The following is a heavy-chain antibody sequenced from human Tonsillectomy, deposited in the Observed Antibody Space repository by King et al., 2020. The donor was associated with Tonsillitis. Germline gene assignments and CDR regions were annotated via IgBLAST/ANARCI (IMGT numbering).Heavy chain of an antibody. CDR3: AKDPYPGSGYPDY. Sequence: VQLVESGGGVVQPGRSLRLSCAASGFTFSSYGMHWVRQAPGKGLEWVAVISYDGSIKYYADSVKGRFTISRDNSKNTLYLQMNSLRAEDTAVYYCAKDPYPGSGYPDYWGQGTLVTVSS. CDR1: GFTFSSYG. V-gene: IGHV3-30*18. J-gene: IGHJ4*02. D-gene: IGHD3-3*01. CDR2: ISYDGSIK.